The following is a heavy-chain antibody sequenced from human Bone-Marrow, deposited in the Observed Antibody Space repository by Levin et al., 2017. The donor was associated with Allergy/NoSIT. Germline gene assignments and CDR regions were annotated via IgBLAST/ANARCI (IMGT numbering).Heavy chain of an antibody. Sequence: GKCLEWIGNIYLSGSTNDNPSLKSRVTISVDRSKNPFSLKLSSVTAADTAVYYCARVAGYSFGYYFDHWGQGTLVTVSS. J-gene: IGHJ4*02. CDR2: IYLSGST. CDR3: ARVAGYSFGYYFDH. D-gene: IGHD5-18*01. V-gene: IGHV4-30-2*01.